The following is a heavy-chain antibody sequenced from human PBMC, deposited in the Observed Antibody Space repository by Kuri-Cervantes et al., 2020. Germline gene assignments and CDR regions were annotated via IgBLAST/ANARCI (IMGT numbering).Heavy chain of an antibody. Sequence: SETLSLTCTVSGGSISSSSYYWGWIRQPPGKGLEWIGSIYYSGSTYYNPSLKSRVTISVDTSKNQFSLKLSSVTAADTAVYYRARQGNLWSGYFDYWGQGTLVTVSS. CDR2: IYYSGST. J-gene: IGHJ4*02. D-gene: IGHD3-3*01. CDR3: ARQGNLWSGYFDY. V-gene: IGHV4-39*01. CDR1: GGSISSSSYY.